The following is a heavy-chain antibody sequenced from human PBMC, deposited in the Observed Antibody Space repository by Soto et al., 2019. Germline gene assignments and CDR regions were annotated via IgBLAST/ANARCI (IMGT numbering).Heavy chain of an antibody. Sequence: VQLVQSGAEVKKPGSSVKVSCKASGGTFSIYTISWVRQAPGQGLEWMGGSANSAQKFQGRLTVTADESTSTVYLELSSLTSDDTAVYYCAREGPPDIAWFDPWGQGTLGSVSS. CDR1: GGTFSIYT. J-gene: IGHJ5*02. CDR2: GSA. D-gene: IGHD2-15*01. V-gene: IGHV1-69*01. CDR3: AREGPPDIAWFDP.